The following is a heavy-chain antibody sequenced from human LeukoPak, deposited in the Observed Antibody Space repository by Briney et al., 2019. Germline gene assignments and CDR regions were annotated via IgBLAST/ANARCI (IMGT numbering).Heavy chain of an antibody. D-gene: IGHD1-26*01. CDR2: INSDGYSI. V-gene: IGHV3-74*01. J-gene: IGHJ4*02. CDR1: GFTFSSYW. CDR3: AREKSGSCFDY. Sequence: GGSLRLSCAASGFTFSSYWMHWVRQAPGKGPVWASRINSDGYSISYADSVKGRFTISRDNAKNTLFLQMNSLRVEDTAVYYCAREKSGSCFDYWGQGTLVTVSS.